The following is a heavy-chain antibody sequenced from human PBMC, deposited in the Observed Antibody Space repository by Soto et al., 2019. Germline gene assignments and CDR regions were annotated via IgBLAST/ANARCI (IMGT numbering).Heavy chain of an antibody. V-gene: IGHV3-30*18. J-gene: IGHJ6*02. CDR3: AKVMNTFGGSRYGLDV. D-gene: IGHD3-16*01. CDR1: GFTFSSYG. Sequence: QVQLVESGGGVVQPGRSLRLSCAASGFTFSSYGIHWVRQAPGKGLEWVAFISYDGGNKYYADSVKGRFTISRDNSKNTLYMQMNSVRTEDTAVYYCAKVMNTFGGSRYGLDVWGQGTTVTVSS. CDR2: ISYDGGNK.